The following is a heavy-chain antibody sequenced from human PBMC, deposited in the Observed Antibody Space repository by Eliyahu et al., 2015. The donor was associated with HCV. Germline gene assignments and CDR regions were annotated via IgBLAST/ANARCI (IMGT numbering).Heavy chain of an antibody. CDR3: ARNPRDIVVVPATNWFDP. J-gene: IGHJ5*02. D-gene: IGHD2-2*01. Sequence: QVQLQESGPGLVKPSQTLSLTCTVSGGSISSGGYYWSWIRQHPGKGLEWIGYIYYSGSTYYNPSLKSRVTISVDTSKNQFSLKLSSVTAADTAVYYCARNPRDIVVVPATNWFDPWGQGTLVTVSS. CDR1: GGSISSGGYY. V-gene: IGHV4-31*03. CDR2: IYYSGST.